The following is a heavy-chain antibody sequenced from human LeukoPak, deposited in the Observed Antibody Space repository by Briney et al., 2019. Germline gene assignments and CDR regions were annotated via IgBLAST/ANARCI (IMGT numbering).Heavy chain of an antibody. Sequence: ASETLSLTCAVYGGSFSGYYWSWIRQPPGKGLEWIGEINHSGSTNYNPSLKSRVTISVDTSKNQFSLKLSSVTAADTAVYYCARASTLLGYCSGGSCYSYNWFDPWGQGTLVTVSS. V-gene: IGHV4-34*01. J-gene: IGHJ5*02. CDR3: ARASTLLGYCSGGSCYSYNWFDP. D-gene: IGHD2-15*01. CDR2: INHSGST. CDR1: GGSFSGYY.